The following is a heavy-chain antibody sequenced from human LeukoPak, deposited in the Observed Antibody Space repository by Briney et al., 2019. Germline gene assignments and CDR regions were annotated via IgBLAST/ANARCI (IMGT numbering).Heavy chain of an antibody. Sequence: PGGSLRLSCAASGFTFSDSWMSWVRHSPGTGLEWVGRIKSKTDGGTTDYAPTVKGRFTISRDDSKTTLSLQMNSLPSEDTAVYYCTRRPHYHDTTGFYYGFFMWGQGTLVTVSS. V-gene: IGHV3-15*01. CDR1: GFTFSDSW. D-gene: IGHD3-22*01. CDR2: IKSKTDGGTT. CDR3: TRRPHYHDTTGFYYGFFM. J-gene: IGHJ4*02.